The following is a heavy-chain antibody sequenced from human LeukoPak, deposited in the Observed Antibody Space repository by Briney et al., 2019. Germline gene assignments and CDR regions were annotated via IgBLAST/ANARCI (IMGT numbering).Heavy chain of an antibody. CDR1: GFTFSSYS. Sequence: KPGGSLRLSCAASGFTFSSYSMNWVRQAPGKGLEWVSSISSSSSYIYYADSVKGRFTISRDNAKNSLYLQMNSLRDEDTAVYYCARDWGYYDSSGYSRDYWGQGTLVTVSS. D-gene: IGHD3-22*01. V-gene: IGHV3-21*01. CDR2: ISSSSSYI. CDR3: ARDWGYYDSSGYSRDY. J-gene: IGHJ4*02.